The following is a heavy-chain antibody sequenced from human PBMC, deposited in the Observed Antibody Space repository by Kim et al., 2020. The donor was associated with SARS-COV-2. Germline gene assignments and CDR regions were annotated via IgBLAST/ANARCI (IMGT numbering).Heavy chain of an antibody. J-gene: IGHJ4*02. Sequence: GGSLRLSCAASGFTFSNAWLRWVRHAPGKGPEWVARIISNTDGGTTEYAAPVKFSFTISRDKNTIKLYMQMNSLKTEDIDVVDCTTGRGPEDLSYWGQGT. V-gene: IGHV3-15*01. CDR1: GFTFSNAW. CDR3: TTGRGPEDLSY. D-gene: IGHD3-16*01. CDR2: IISNTDGGTT.